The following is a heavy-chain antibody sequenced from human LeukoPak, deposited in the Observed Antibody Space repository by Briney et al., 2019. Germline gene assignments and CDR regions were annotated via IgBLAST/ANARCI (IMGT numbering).Heavy chain of an antibody. CDR3: AIGLTFFTGRMFDY. D-gene: IGHD3-9*01. CDR1: GDYISSHY. CDR2: IYYSGST. J-gene: IGHJ4*02. Sequence: TETLSLTCTVYGDYISSHYWSWIRQPPGKGLERIGYIYYSGSTNYKPSLKSRVTISVDTSKNQFSVKLSADTAANTAVYYCAIGLTFFTGRMFDYWGQGTLVTVSS. V-gene: IGHV4-59*11.